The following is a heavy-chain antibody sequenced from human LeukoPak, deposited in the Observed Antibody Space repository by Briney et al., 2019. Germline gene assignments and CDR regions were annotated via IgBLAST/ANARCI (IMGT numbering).Heavy chain of an antibody. CDR2: ISAYNGNT. Sequence: ASVKVSCKASGYTFTSYGISWVRQAPGQGLEWMGWISAYNGNTNYAQKLQGRVTMTTDTSTSTAYMELRSLRSDDTAVYYCARDVMVRGDYAFDIWGQGTMVTVSS. J-gene: IGHJ3*02. V-gene: IGHV1-18*04. CDR3: ARDVMVRGDYAFDI. D-gene: IGHD3-10*01. CDR1: GYTFTSYG.